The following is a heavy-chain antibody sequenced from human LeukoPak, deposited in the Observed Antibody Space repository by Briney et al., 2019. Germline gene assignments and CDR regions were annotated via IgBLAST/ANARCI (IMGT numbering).Heavy chain of an antibody. CDR3: ARKSRYYYGSGSYLDY. V-gene: IGHV4-34*01. CDR1: GGSFSGYY. D-gene: IGHD3-10*01. J-gene: IGHJ4*02. CDR2: INHSGST. Sequence: PSETLSLTCAVYGGSFSGYYWSWIRQPPGKGLEWIGEINHSGSTNYNPSLKGRVTISVDTSKNQFSLKLSSVTAADTAVYYCARKSRYYYGSGSYLDYWGQGTLVTVSS.